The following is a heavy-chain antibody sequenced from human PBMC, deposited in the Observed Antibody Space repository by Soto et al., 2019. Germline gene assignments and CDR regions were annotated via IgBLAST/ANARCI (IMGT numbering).Heavy chain of an antibody. J-gene: IGHJ4*02. CDR3: ARRLGTSVERGSFDY. V-gene: IGHV4-39*01. D-gene: IGHD2-2*01. CDR1: GGSISSSSYY. Sequence: SETLSLTCTVSGGSISSSSYYWGWIRQPPGKGLEWIGSIYYSGSTYYNPSLKSRVTISVDTSKNQFSLKLSSVTAADTAVYYCARRLGTSVERGSFDYWGQGTLVTGSS. CDR2: IYYSGST.